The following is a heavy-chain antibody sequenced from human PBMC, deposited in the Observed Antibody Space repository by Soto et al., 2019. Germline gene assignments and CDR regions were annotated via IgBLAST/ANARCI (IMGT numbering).Heavy chain of an antibody. CDR2: ICSSGST. J-gene: IGHJ4*02. Sequence: SETLSLTCTVSGDSISFYCWSWIRQPAGKGLEWIGRICSSGSTSYNPSLGSRVTMSVDTSKNQLALKLSSVTAADTAVYYCARLHNFDSWGQGTLVTVSS. CDR1: GDSISFYC. V-gene: IGHV4-4*07. CDR3: ARLHNFDS.